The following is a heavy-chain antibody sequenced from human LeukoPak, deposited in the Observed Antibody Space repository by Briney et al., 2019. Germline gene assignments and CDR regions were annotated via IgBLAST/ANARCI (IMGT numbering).Heavy chain of an antibody. V-gene: IGHV3-48*01. CDR3: ARDSSLSEWLSPFDY. J-gene: IGHJ4*02. Sequence: PGGSLRLSCAASRFTFSSYSMNWVRQAPGKGLEWVSYISSSSSTMYYADSVKGRFTISRDNAKNSLYLQMNSLRAEDTAVYYCARDSSLSEWLSPFDYWGQGTLVTVSS. D-gene: IGHD3-3*01. CDR2: ISSSSSTM. CDR1: RFTFSSYS.